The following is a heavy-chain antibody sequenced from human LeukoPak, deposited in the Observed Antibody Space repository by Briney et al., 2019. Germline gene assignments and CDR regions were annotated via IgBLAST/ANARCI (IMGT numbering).Heavy chain of an antibody. D-gene: IGHD3-16*02. V-gene: IGHV1-18*01. Sequence: GASVKLSRKPSVYTFTSYGISWVRQAPGQGLEWMGWISAYNGNTNYAQKLQGRVTMTTDTSTSTAYMELRSLRSDDTSVYYCARFMITFGGVIAKFDYWGQGTLVTVSS. CDR2: ISAYNGNT. CDR1: VYTFTSYG. J-gene: IGHJ4*02. CDR3: ARFMITFGGVIAKFDY.